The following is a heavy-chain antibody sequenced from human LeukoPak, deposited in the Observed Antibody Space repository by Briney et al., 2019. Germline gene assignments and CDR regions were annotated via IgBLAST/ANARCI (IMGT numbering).Heavy chain of an antibody. D-gene: IGHD6-19*01. CDR2: IYYSGNT. V-gene: IGHV4-59*01. CDR3: ARSPIAVAGEIDY. J-gene: IGHJ4*02. CDR1: GGSIRSYY. Sequence: SETLSLTCTVSGGSIRSYYWSWIRQPPGKGLEWIGYIYYSGNTNYNPSLKSRVTISVDTPKNQFSLKLSSVTAADTAVYYCARSPIAVAGEIDYWGQGTLVTVSS.